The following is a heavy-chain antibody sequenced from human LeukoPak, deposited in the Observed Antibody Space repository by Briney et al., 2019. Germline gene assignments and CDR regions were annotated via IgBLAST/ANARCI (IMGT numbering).Heavy chain of an antibody. CDR3: ARWEYSSNWFDP. D-gene: IGHD6-6*01. J-gene: IGHJ5*02. V-gene: IGHV4-59*08. CDR2: IYYSGST. CDR1: GGSISSYY. Sequence: SETLSLTCTASGGSISSYYWSWIRQPPGKGLEWIGYIYYSGSTNYNPSLKSRVTISVDTSKNQFSLKLSSVTAADTAVYYCARWEYSSNWFDPWGQGTLVTVSS.